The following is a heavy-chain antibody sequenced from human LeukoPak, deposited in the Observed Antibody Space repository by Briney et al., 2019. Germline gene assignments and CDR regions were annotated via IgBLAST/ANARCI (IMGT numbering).Heavy chain of an antibody. CDR1: GFTFSSYW. Sequence: GGSLRLSCAASGFTFSSYWMHWVRQAPGRGLVWVSRINSDGSSTTYADSVKGRFTISRDNAKNTLYLQMNSLRAEDTAVYYCAREYSSSRYFDYWGQGTLVTVSS. CDR3: AREYSSSRYFDY. D-gene: IGHD6-6*01. CDR2: INSDGSST. V-gene: IGHV3-74*01. J-gene: IGHJ4*02.